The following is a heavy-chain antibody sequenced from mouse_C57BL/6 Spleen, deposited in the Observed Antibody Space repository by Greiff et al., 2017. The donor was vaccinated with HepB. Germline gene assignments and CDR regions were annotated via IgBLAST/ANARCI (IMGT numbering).Heavy chain of an antibody. CDR3: ARETDYFDY. CDR2: ISSGSSTI. Sequence: EVKLMESGGGLVKPGGSLKLSCAASGFTFSDYGMHWVRQAPEKGLEWVAYISSGSSTIYYADTVKGRFTIPRDNAKNTLFLQMTSLRSEDTAMYYCARETDYFDYWGQGTTLTVSS. V-gene: IGHV5-17*01. J-gene: IGHJ2*01. CDR1: GFTFSDYG.